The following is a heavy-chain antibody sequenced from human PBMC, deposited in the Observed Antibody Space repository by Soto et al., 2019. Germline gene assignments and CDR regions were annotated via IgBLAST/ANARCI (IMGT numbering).Heavy chain of an antibody. J-gene: IGHJ5*02. Sequence: QVQLVQSGGEVKKPGASVKVSCKASGYTFNTYGISWVRQAPGQGLEWMGWISPYSLDTNYAQKFQGRVTMTTDTSTSTAYMELRSLRSGDTAVYYCARAVSTSRYNWFDPWGQGTLVTVSS. CDR3: ARAVSTSRYNWFDP. D-gene: IGHD2-2*01. V-gene: IGHV1-18*04. CDR2: ISPYSLDT. CDR1: GYTFNTYG.